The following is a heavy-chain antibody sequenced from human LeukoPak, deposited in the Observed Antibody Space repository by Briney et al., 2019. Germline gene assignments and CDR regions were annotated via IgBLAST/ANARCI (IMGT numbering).Heavy chain of an antibody. CDR3: ARHGSYYFWFDP. V-gene: IGHV4-39*01. D-gene: IGHD1-26*01. CDR2: IFSSGTT. CDR1: GGSISSSTYF. J-gene: IGHJ5*02. Sequence: TSSETLSLTCTVSGGSISSSTYFWGWIRQPPGKGLEWIGSIFSSGTTYYNPSLKSRVTISVDTSKNQFSLKLNSVTAADTAVYYCARHGSYYFWFDPWGQGTLVTVSS.